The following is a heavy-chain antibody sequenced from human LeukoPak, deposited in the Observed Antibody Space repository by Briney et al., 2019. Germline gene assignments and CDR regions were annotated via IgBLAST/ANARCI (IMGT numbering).Heavy chain of an antibody. J-gene: IGHJ6*02. CDR3: ARWAYDFWSDTHLPDYYYYYGMDV. D-gene: IGHD3-3*01. CDR2: IVVGSGNT. V-gene: IGHV1-58*01. CDR1: GFTFTSSA. Sequence: ASVKVSCKASGFTFTSSAVQWVRQARGQRLEWIGWIVVGSGNTNYAQKFQERVTITRDMSTSTAYMELSSLRSEDTAVYYCARWAYDFWSDTHLPDYYYYYGMDVWGQGTTVTVSS.